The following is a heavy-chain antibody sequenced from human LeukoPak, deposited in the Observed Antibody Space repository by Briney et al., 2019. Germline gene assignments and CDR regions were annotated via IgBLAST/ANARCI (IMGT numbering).Heavy chain of an antibody. V-gene: IGHV1-2*02. Sequence: SVKVSCKASGYTFTGYYMHWVRQAPGQGRECMGWINPNSGGTNYAQTFQGRVTMTRDTSISTAYMELSRLRSDDTAVYYCARYPHSSGFTDYWGQGTLVTVSS. CDR1: GYTFTGYY. CDR2: INPNSGGT. CDR3: ARYPHSSGFTDY. J-gene: IGHJ4*02. D-gene: IGHD3-22*01.